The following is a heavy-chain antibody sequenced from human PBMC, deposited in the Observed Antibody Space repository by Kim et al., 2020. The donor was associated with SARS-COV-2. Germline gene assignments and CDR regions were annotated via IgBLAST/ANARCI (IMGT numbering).Heavy chain of an antibody. CDR1: GYSFTSYW. CDR2: IYPGDSDT. CDR3: ARLGAIKEDYDILGY. V-gene: IGHV5-51*01. Sequence: GESLKISCKGSGYSFTSYWIGWVRQMPGKGLEWMGIIYPGDSDTRYSPSFQGQVTISADKSISTAYLQWSSLKASDTAMYYCARLGAIKEDYDILGYWGQGTLVTVSS. D-gene: IGHD3-9*01. J-gene: IGHJ4*02.